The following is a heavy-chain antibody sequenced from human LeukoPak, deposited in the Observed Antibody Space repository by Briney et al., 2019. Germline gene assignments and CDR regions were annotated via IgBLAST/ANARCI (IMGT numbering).Heavy chain of an antibody. CDR2: INPNSGGA. CDR3: ARPLGVGATYDFDY. J-gene: IGHJ4*02. V-gene: IGHV1-2*06. CDR1: GYTFTGYY. Sequence: GASVKVSCKASGYTFTGYYMHWVRQAPGQGLEWMGRINPNSGGANYAQKFQGRVTMTRDTSTSTVYMELSSLRSEDTAVYYCARPLGVGATYDFDYWGQGTLVTVSS. D-gene: IGHD1-26*01.